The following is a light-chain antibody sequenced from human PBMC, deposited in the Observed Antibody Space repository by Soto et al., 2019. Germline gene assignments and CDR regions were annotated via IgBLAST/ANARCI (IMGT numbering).Light chain of an antibody. CDR2: GAS. J-gene: IGKJ4*01. V-gene: IGKV3D-15*01. CDR1: QSINTW. CDR3: QQYNNWPLT. Sequence: MTQSPSTLSASVGDRVTITCRASQSINTWLAWYQQKPGQAPRTLIYGASSRATGIPDRFSGSGSGTEFTRTISRLEPEDFAVYYCQQYNNWPLTFGGGTKVDIK.